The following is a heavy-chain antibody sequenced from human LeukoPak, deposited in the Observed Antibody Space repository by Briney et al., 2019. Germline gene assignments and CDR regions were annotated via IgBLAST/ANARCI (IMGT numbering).Heavy chain of an antibody. Sequence: SSETLSLTCIVPGGSISSSSYYWGWIRQPPGKGLEWIGSIYYSGSTYYNPSLKSRVTISVDTSKNQFSLKLSSVTVADTAVYYCARLATYYGSDYFDYWGQGTLVIVSS. CDR1: GGSISSSSYY. CDR3: ARLATYYGSDYFDY. CDR2: IYYSGST. V-gene: IGHV4-39*01. D-gene: IGHD3-10*01. J-gene: IGHJ4*02.